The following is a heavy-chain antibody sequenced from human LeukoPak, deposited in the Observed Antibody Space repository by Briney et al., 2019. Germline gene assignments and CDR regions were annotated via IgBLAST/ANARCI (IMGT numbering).Heavy chain of an antibody. J-gene: IGHJ4*02. CDR1: GFTFSNYW. D-gene: IGHD3-22*01. CDR2: IYSGGST. Sequence: GGSLRLSCAASGFTFSNYWMHWVRQAPGKGLEWVSLIYSGGSTYYADSVKGRFTISRDNSKNTLYLQMNSLRAEDTAVYYCARRAGDYSHPYDYWGQGTLVTVSS. V-gene: IGHV3-53*01. CDR3: ARRAGDYSHPYDY.